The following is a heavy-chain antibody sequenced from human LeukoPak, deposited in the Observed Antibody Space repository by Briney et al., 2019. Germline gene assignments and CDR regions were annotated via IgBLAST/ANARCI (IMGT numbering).Heavy chain of an antibody. CDR1: GYSISSGYY. CDR3: ARLKDSSGYYPNYFDY. J-gene: IGHJ4*02. Sequence: PSETLSPTCAVSGYSISSGYYWGWLRQPPGKGPEWIGSIYHSGNTYYNPSLKSRVTISLGTSKNQFSLKLSSVTATDTAVYYCARLKDSSGYYPNYFDYWGQGTLVTVSS. CDR2: IYHSGNT. D-gene: IGHD3-22*01. V-gene: IGHV4-38-2*01.